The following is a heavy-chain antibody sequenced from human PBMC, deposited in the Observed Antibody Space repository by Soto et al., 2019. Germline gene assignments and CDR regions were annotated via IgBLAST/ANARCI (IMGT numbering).Heavy chain of an antibody. CDR1: GGTFSSYA. CDR3: AIGTLMVYAIPYYYGMDV. CDR2: IIPIFGTA. J-gene: IGHJ6*02. Sequence: ASVKVSCKASGGTFSSYAISWVRQAPGQGLEWMGGIIPIFGTANYAQKFQGRVTITADKSTSTAYMELSSLRSEDTAVYYCAIGTLMVYAIPYYYGMDVWGQGTTVTVS. D-gene: IGHD2-8*01. V-gene: IGHV1-69*06.